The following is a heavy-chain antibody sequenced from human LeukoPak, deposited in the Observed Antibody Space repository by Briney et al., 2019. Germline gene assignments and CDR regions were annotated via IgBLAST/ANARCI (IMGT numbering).Heavy chain of an antibody. D-gene: IGHD2-15*01. CDR3: ARSVVAATTYYFDY. CDR2: ISAYNGNT. V-gene: IGHV1-18*01. Sequence: ASVKVSCKASGYTFTSYGISWVRQAPGQGLEWMGWISAYNGNTNYAQKLQGRVTMTTDTSTSTTYMELRSLRSEDTAVYYCARSVVAATTYYFDYWGQGTLVTVSS. CDR1: GYTFTSYG. J-gene: IGHJ4*02.